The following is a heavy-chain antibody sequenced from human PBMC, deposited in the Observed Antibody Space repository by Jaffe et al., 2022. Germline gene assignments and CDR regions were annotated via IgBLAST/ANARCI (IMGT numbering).Heavy chain of an antibody. CDR3: AREKRITMVRGVTGEFDP. CDR1: GYTFTSYY. D-gene: IGHD3-10*01. V-gene: IGHV1-46*01. Sequence: QVQLVQSGAEVKKPGASVKVSCKASGYTFTSYYMHWVRQAPGQGLEWMGIINPSGGSTSYAQKFQGRVTMTRDTSTSTVYMELSSLRSEDTAVYYCAREKRITMVRGVTGEFDPWGQGTLVTVSS. J-gene: IGHJ5*02. CDR2: INPSGGST.